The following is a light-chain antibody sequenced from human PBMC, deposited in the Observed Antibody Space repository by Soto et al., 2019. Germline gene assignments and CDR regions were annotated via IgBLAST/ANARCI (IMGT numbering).Light chain of an antibody. V-gene: IGKV3-20*01. J-gene: IGKJ1*01. Sequence: EIVLTQSPGTLSLSPGERATLSCRASQSVSNNYLAWYQQKPGQAPRLLIYGASNRDTGIPGRFSGSGSGTDFTITISRLELEDVAVYFCQQYGSSVTFGQGTKVEIK. CDR3: QQYGSSVT. CDR1: QSVSNNY. CDR2: GAS.